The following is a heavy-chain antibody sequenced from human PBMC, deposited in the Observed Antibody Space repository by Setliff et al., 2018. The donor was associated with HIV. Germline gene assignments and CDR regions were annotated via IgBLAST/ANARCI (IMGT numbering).Heavy chain of an antibody. D-gene: IGHD5-18*01. V-gene: IGHV3-74*01. J-gene: IGHJ4*02. Sequence: GGSLRLSCAASGFTFSSYWMHWVRQAPGKGLVWVSRINSDGSSTSYADSVKGRFTISRDNARNTLYLQMNSLKAEDTAVYYCARDLGLGNSYGRTDYWGQGTLVTVSS. CDR3: ARDLGLGNSYGRTDY. CDR2: INSDGSST. CDR1: GFTFSSYW.